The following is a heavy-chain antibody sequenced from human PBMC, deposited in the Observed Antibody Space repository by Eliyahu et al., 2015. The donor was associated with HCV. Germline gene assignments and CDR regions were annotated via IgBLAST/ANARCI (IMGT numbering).Heavy chain of an antibody. CDR2: IKQDGSEK. CDR3: ARDKSLVVGIVVVGDWFDP. Sequence: EVQLVESGGGLVQPGGSLRLSCAASGFTFXXYWMXWVRQAPGKGLEWVANIKQDGSEKYYVDSVKGRFTISRDNAKNSLYLQMNSLRAEDTAVYYCARDKSLVVGIVVVGDWFDPWGQGTLVTVSS. V-gene: IGHV3-7*01. J-gene: IGHJ5*02. D-gene: IGHD2-15*01. CDR1: GFTFXXYW.